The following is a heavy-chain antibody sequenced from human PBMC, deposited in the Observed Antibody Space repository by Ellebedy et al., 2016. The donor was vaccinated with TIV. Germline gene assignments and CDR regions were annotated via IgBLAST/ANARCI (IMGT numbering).Heavy chain of an antibody. J-gene: IGHJ3*02. Sequence: GGSLRLSCAASGFTFSSYWMSWVRQAPGKGLEWVANINQDGNEKYYVGSLKGRFTISRDNAKNSLYLQMNSLRAEDTAVYYCATDGSYGDYLSPTHAFVTWGQGTMVTVSS. V-gene: IGHV3-7*01. D-gene: IGHD4-17*01. CDR3: ATDGSYGDYLSPTHAFVT. CDR1: GFTFSSYW. CDR2: INQDGNEK.